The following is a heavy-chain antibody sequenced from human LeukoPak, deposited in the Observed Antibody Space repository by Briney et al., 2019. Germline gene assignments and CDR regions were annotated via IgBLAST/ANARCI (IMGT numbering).Heavy chain of an antibody. CDR1: GYTFTSYY. CDR3: ARSGDGVDYYDSSGYYDY. V-gene: IGHV1-46*01. D-gene: IGHD3-22*01. Sequence: ASVKVSCKASGYTFTSYYMHWVRQAPGQGLEWMGIINPSGGSTSYTQKFQGRVTMTRDTSTSTVYMELSSLRSEDTAVYYCARSGDGVDYYDSSGYYDYWGQGTLVTVSS. CDR2: INPSGGST. J-gene: IGHJ4*02.